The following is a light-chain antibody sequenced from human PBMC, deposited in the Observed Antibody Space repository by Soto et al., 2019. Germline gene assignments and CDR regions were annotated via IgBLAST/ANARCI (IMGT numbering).Light chain of an antibody. CDR2: GAS. V-gene: IGKV3-20*01. J-gene: IGKJ1*01. CDR3: KQYGSSPPT. Sequence: DIVLRQSPATLSLSPGERSPLSRRASPSISRYLAWYQQNAGQGPRLLIYGASSRATGTPDRFSGSGSGTDFTLTINRLEPEDFALYYCKQYGSSPPTFGKGTKVDIK. CDR1: PSISRY.